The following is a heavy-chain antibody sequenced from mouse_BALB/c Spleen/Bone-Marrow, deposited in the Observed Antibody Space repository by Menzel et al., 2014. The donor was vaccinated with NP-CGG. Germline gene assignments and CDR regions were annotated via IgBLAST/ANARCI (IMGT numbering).Heavy chain of an antibody. CDR1: SYTFXSYW. Sequence: LQQSGSELVRPGASVKLSCKASSYTFXSYWMHWVKQRPGQGLEWIGNIYPGSGSTNYDEKFKSKATLTVDTSSSTAHMQLSSLTSEDSTVYYCTREVRRYAMDYWGQGTSVTVSS. CDR3: TREVRRYAMDY. V-gene: IGHV1S22*01. J-gene: IGHJ4*01. CDR2: IYPGSGST. D-gene: IGHD2-14*01.